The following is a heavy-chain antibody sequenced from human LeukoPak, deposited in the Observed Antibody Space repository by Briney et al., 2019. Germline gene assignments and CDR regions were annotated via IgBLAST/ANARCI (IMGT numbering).Heavy chain of an antibody. Sequence: SETLSLTCIVSGYSISSNYYWGWIRQPPGKGLEWIGSIYHSGSTFYNPSLKSRLTISVDTSKNQFSLKLSSVTTADTAVYYCVKSGSYYEAFDYWGQGTLVPVSS. CDR1: GYSISSNYY. V-gene: IGHV4-38-2*02. CDR2: IYHSGST. D-gene: IGHD1-26*01. J-gene: IGHJ4*02. CDR3: VKSGSYYEAFDY.